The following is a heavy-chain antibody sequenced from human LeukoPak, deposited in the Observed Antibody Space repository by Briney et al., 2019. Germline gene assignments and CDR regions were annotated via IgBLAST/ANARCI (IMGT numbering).Heavy chain of an antibody. CDR2: ISSSSSYI. CDR3: AKDLPNPGTSRHFQY. V-gene: IGHV3-21*04. J-gene: IGHJ1*01. CDR1: GFAFSSYS. Sequence: KPGGSLRLSCAASGFAFSSYSMNWVRQAPGKGLEWVSSISSSSSYIYYADSVKGRFTISRDNAKNSLYLQMNSLRAEDTAVYYCAKDLPNPGTSRHFQYWGQGTLVTVSS. D-gene: IGHD2-8*01.